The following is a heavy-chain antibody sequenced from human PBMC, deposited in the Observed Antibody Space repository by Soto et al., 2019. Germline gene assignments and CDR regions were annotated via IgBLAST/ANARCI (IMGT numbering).Heavy chain of an antibody. CDR1: VYTFTSYG. Sequence: ASVKVSCKSSVYTFTSYGISWVRQDTGQGLAWMGWISAYNGNTNYAQKLQGRVTMTTDTSTSTAYMELSSLRSEDTAVYYCARVPRLAPAAHSYYYHGMDVWRQGTTDPVS. CDR2: ISAYNGNT. V-gene: IGHV1-18*01. J-gene: IGHJ6*02. D-gene: IGHD2-2*01. CDR3: ARVPRLAPAAHSYYYHGMDV.